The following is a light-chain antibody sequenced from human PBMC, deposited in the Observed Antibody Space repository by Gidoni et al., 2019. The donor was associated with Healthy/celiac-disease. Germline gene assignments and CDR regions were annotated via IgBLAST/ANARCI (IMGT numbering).Light chain of an antibody. V-gene: IGKV1-9*01. J-gene: IGKJ5*01. Sequence: DLQLTQSPSFLSASVGDRVTITCRASQGISSYFDWYQQKPGKAPKLLIYAASTLQSGVPSRFSGSGSGTEFTLTISSLQPEDFATYYCQQLNSYPITFGQGTRLEIK. CDR2: AAS. CDR1: QGISSY. CDR3: QQLNSYPIT.